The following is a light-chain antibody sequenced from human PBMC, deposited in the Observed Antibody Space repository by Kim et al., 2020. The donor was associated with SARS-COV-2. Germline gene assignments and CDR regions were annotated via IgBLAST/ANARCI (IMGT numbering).Light chain of an antibody. J-gene: IGKJ2*01. Sequence: SVSVGDRVTNTCRASQIINTFLAWYQQKPGKAPDLLIYQASSLQRGVPSRFSGSGSGTEFTLTINSLQPDDFATYYCQHYIRFPYTFGQGTKLEI. CDR2: QAS. CDR1: QIINTF. V-gene: IGKV1-5*03. CDR3: QHYIRFPYT.